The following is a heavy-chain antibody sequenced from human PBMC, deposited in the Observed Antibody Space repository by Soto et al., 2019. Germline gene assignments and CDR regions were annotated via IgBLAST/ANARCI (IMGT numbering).Heavy chain of an antibody. D-gene: IGHD1-1*01. CDR2: IYPSVSS. V-gene: IGHV4-38-2*02. CDR1: GFAISRGYY. Sequence: PSETLSLTCSVSGFAISRGYYWNWVRQPPGKGLEWIGSIYPSVSSYHNPSLATRLRLSIDTSKNQFTLNPTSVTAADTALYFCAREKVGTTFFDNWGQGIQVTVSS. J-gene: IGHJ4*02. CDR3: AREKVGTTFFDN.